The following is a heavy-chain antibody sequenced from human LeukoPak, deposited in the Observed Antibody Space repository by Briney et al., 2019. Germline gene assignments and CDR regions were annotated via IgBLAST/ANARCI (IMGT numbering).Heavy chain of an antibody. D-gene: IGHD4-17*01. V-gene: IGHV4-34*01. Sequence: SETLSLTCAVYVGSFSGYYWTLIRQPPGKGLEGSGEINHNENTNYKATLKIRVTISVDTSKNQFSLKLTSVTAADTGVYYCARGSYDYGDYGVFDYWGQGTLVTVSS. J-gene: IGHJ4*02. CDR2: INHNENT. CDR3: ARGSYDYGDYGVFDY. CDR1: VGSFSGYY.